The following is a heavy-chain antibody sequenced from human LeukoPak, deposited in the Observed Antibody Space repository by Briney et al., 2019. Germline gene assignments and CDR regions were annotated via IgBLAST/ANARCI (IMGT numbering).Heavy chain of an antibody. V-gene: IGHV4-34*01. CDR1: GGSFSGYY. D-gene: IGHD2-15*01. J-gene: IGHJ6*02. CDR2: INYSGST. CDR3: ARVKRLRWYGMDV. Sequence: SETLSLTCAVYGGSFSGYYWSWLRQPPGKGLEWIGEINYSGSTNYNPSLKSRVTISVDTSKNQFSLKLSSVTAADTAVYYCARVKRLRWYGMDVWGQGTTVTVSS.